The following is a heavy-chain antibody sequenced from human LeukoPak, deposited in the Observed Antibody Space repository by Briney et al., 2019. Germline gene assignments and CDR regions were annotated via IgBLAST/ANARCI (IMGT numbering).Heavy chain of an antibody. CDR1: GGSIRSGGYY. V-gene: IGHV4-30-2*01. CDR2: IYHSGST. CDR3: ARAFYDSSGYYKN. D-gene: IGHD3-22*01. Sequence: SETLSLTCTVSGGSIRSGGYYWSWIRQPPGKGLEWMGYIYHSGSTYYNPSLKSRVTISVDRSKNQFSLKLSSVTAADTAVYYCARAFYDSSGYYKNWGQGTLVTVSS. J-gene: IGHJ4*02.